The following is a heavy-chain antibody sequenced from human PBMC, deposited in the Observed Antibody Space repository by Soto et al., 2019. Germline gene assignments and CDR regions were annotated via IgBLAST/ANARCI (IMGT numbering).Heavy chain of an antibody. CDR1: GGSFSGYY. D-gene: IGHD3-3*01. V-gene: IGHV4-34*01. J-gene: IGHJ6*02. Sequence: SETLSLTCAVYGGSFSGYYWSWIRQPPGKGLEWIGEINHSGSTNYNPSLKSRVTISVDTSKNQFSLKLSSVTAADTAVYYCARGVYYDFWSGYYPHYYYGMDVWRQGTTVTVS. CDR3: ARGVYYDFWSGYYPHYYYGMDV. CDR2: INHSGST.